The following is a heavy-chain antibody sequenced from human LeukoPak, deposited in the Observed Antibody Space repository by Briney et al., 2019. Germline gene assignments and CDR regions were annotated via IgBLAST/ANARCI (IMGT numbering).Heavy chain of an antibody. CDR1: GFTFTSSA. V-gene: IGHV1-58*02. CDR2: IVVGSGNT. Sequence: ASVKVSCKASGFTFTSSAMQWVRQARGQRLEWIGWIVVGSGNTNYAQKFQERVTITRDMSTSTAYMELRSLRSDDTAVYYCARDFYGSGSFDAFDIWGQGTMVTVSS. J-gene: IGHJ3*02. CDR3: ARDFYGSGSFDAFDI. D-gene: IGHD3-10*01.